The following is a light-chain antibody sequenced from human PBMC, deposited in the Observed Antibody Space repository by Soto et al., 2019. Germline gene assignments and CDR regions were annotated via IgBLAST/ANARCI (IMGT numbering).Light chain of an antibody. V-gene: IGKV3-11*01. CDR1: QNIGSY. Sequence: EIVLTQSPVTLSLSPGERAILSCRASQNIGSYLGWYQQKPGQAPRLLILDPSIRASGIPATFSGSGSGTDFTLTISSVEVEDFEVYYFQQRGEWPLFGPGTKVDIK. J-gene: IGKJ3*01. CDR2: DPS. CDR3: QQRGEWPL.